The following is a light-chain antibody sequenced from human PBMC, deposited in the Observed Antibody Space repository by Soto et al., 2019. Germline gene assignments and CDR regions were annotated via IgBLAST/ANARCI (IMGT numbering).Light chain of an antibody. CDR2: DVS. CDR1: SSDVGGHNS. Sequence: QSALTQPASVSGSPGQSITISCTGTSSDVGGHNSVSWYRQDPGKAPKLMIYDVSNRPSGVSDRFSGSKSGNTASLTISGLQIEDEADCYCSSFTSSVTYVFGTGTKVTVL. J-gene: IGLJ1*01. V-gene: IGLV2-14*01. CDR3: SSFTSSVTYV.